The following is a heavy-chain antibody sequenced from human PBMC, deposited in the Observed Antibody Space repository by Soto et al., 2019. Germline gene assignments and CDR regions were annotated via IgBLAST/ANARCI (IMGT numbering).Heavy chain of an antibody. CDR3: ARGGYCGGTTCYTNYYYGMDV. CDR1: GFTFSSYA. Sequence: QVQLVESGGGVVQPGRSLRLSCAASGFTFSSYAMHWVRQAPGKGLEWVAVISYDGSNKYYADSVKGRFTISRDNSKNTLYLQLSSLRAEDTAAYYCARGGYCGGTTCYTNYYYGMDVWGQGTTVTVSS. CDR2: ISYDGSNK. V-gene: IGHV3-30-3*01. J-gene: IGHJ6*02. D-gene: IGHD2-2*02.